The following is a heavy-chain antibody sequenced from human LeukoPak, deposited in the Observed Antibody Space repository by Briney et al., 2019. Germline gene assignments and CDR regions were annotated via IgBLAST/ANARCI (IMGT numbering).Heavy chain of an antibody. CDR1: GFTFSSYS. CDR3: ARDLFGDYAFDN. Sequence: GGSLRLSCVASGFTFSSYSMNWVRQAPGKGLEWVSSISSTSRYIYYADSLKGRFTISRDNAKNSLYLQMNSLRAEDTAVYYCARDLFGDYAFDNWGQGILVTVSS. CDR2: ISSTSRYI. D-gene: IGHD4-17*01. V-gene: IGHV3-21*01. J-gene: IGHJ4*02.